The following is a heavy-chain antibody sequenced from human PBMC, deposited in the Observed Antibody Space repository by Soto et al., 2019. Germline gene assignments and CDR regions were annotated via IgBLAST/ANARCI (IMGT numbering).Heavy chain of an antibody. Sequence: QVQLQQWGAGLLKPSETLSLTCAVYGGSFSGYYWSWIRQPPGQGLEWMGEINHSGSTNYNPSLNRRVTRTADTSMSQFSLKLSSVSAADTAVYYCARGLSLWYGDVSRRGDHYYCMNVWCKGTTVTVSS. V-gene: IGHV4-34*01. CDR1: GGSFSGYY. D-gene: IGHD3-10*01. CDR3: ARGLSLWYGDVSRRGDHYYCMNV. J-gene: IGHJ6*03. CDR2: INHSGST.